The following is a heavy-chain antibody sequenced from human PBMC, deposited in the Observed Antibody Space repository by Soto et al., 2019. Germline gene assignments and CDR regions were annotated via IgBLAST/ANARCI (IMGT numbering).Heavy chain of an antibody. CDR3: AKDHYGDYFYYTMDV. Sequence: GSLRLSCAASGFTFSSYGMHWVRQAPGKGLEWVAVISYDGSKRYYEDSVKALFTISRDYSKNTLFLQMNSLRAEDTVAYYCAKDHYGDYFYYTMDVGGQGTPVTVSS. CDR1: GFTFSSYG. J-gene: IGHJ6*02. D-gene: IGHD4-17*01. CDR2: ISYDGSKR. V-gene: IGHV3-30*18.